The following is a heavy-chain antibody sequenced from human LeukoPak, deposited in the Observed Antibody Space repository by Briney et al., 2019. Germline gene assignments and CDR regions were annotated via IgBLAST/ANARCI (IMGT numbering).Heavy chain of an antibody. V-gene: IGHV5-51*01. CDR1: GDSFINYW. D-gene: IGHD1-1*01. CDR3: ARHPRIPRERRHYYYYMDV. J-gene: IGHJ6*03. Sequence: GESLKISCKGSGDSFINYWIGWVRQMPGKGLEWMGIIYPGNSDTLYSPSFQGQVTISVDKSISTAYLQWSSLQASDTAMYYCARHPRIPRERRHYYYYMDVWGKGTTVTVSS. CDR2: IYPGNSDT.